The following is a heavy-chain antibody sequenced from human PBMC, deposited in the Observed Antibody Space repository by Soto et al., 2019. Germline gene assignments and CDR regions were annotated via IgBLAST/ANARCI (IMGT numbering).Heavy chain of an antibody. CDR1: GASIKIRNYL. CDR2: IHSGGGT. V-gene: IGHV4-39*02. Sequence: SETLSLTCTVSGASIKIRNYLWGWMRQPPGKGLEFVGSIHSGGGTYYNPSLKSRVTVSVDLSNSHFSLSLKSLTATDTAVYYCGRLAEAATGHTDFDFWGQGTLVTVSS. CDR3: GRLAEAATGHTDFDF. J-gene: IGHJ4*02. D-gene: IGHD2-15*01.